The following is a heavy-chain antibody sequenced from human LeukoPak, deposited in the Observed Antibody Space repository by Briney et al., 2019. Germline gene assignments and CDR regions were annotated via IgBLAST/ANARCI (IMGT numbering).Heavy chain of an antibody. Sequence: PSETLSLTCTVSGGSISSYYWSWIRQPPGKGLEWIGYIYYSGSTNYNPSLKSRVTISVDTSKNQFSLKLSSVTAADTAVYYCARGLGGSGSYLFDYWGQGTLVTVSS. J-gene: IGHJ4*02. V-gene: IGHV4-59*01. CDR3: ARGLGGSGSYLFDY. D-gene: IGHD3-10*01. CDR1: GGSISSYY. CDR2: IYYSGST.